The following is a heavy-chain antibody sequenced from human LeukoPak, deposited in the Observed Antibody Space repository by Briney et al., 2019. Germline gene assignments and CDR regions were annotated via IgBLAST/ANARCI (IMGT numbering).Heavy chain of an antibody. J-gene: IGHJ4*02. Sequence: GASVKVSCKVSGYTLTEISMHWVRQAPGKGLEWMGGFDPENDERIDAQKFQGRVTMTEDTSTDTAYMELSRLRSEDTAVYYCAAEISGSHYLDYWGQGTLVTVSS. D-gene: IGHD1-26*01. CDR3: AAEISGSHYLDY. CDR1: GYTLTEIS. CDR2: FDPENDER. V-gene: IGHV1-24*01.